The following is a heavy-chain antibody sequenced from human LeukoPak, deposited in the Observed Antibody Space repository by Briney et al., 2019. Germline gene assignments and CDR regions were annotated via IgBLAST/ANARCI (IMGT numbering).Heavy chain of an antibody. CDR1: GGSFSGYY. V-gene: IGHV4-34*01. Sequence: SETLSLTCAVYGGSFSGYYWSWIRQPPGKGLEWIGEINHSGSTNYNPSLKSRVTISVDTSKNQFSLKLSSVTAADTAVYYCASPGYSGSFDYWGQGTLVTVPS. CDR2: INHSGST. D-gene: IGHD5-12*01. J-gene: IGHJ4*02. CDR3: ASPGYSGSFDY.